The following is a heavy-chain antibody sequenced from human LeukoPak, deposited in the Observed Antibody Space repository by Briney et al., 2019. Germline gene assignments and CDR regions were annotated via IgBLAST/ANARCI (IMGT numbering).Heavy chain of an antibody. Sequence: GGSLRLSCAASGFTFSSYVMHWVRQAPGKGLEWVAVTSYDGSNTYYADSAKGRLAMSRDNSKNTPYLQMSSLRSEDTAVYYCAREALTGYVRNGMDVWGQGTTVIVSS. CDR3: AREALTGYVRNGMDV. J-gene: IGHJ6*02. D-gene: IGHD5-12*01. V-gene: IGHV3-30*09. CDR1: GFTFSSYV. CDR2: TSYDGSNT.